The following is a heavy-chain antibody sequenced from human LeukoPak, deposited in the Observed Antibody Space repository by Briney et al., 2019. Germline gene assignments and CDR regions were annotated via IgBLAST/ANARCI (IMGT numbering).Heavy chain of an antibody. V-gene: IGHV3-23*01. J-gene: IGHJ4*02. D-gene: IGHD3-22*01. Sequence: GGSLRLSCAVSGITLSNYGMSWVRQAPGKGLEWVADISDSGGRTNYADSVKGRFTISRDNPKNTLYLQMNSLRAEDTAVYFCAKRGVVIRVILVGFHKEAYYFDSWGQGALVTVSS. CDR2: ISDSGGRT. CDR1: GITLSNYG. CDR3: AKRGVVIRVILVGFHKEAYYFDS.